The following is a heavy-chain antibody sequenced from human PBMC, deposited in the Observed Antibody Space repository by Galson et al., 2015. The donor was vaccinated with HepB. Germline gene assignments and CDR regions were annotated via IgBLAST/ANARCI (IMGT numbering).Heavy chain of an antibody. J-gene: IGHJ6*02. Sequence: SLRLSCAASGFSFSSYWMSWVRQAPGRGLDWVANIKQDGSEKYYVDSVKGRFTISRDNAKTSLYLQMNSLRVEDTAVYYCTRDSRSGQWGPGGMDVWGQGTTVTVSS. D-gene: IGHD6-19*01. CDR1: GFSFSSYW. CDR2: IKQDGSEK. CDR3: TRDSRSGQWGPGGMDV. V-gene: IGHV3-7*01.